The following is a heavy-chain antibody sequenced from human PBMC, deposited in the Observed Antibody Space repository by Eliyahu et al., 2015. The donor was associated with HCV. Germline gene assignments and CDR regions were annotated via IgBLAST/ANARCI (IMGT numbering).Heavy chain of an antibody. J-gene: IGHJ4*02. Sequence: QVQLVESGGGVVQPGGSLXLXCAASGFTFXXXGMHWVRQAPGKGLEWVAFIRYDGSNKYYADSVKGRFTISRDNSKNTLYLQMNSLRAEDTAVYYCAKDLGTTVTRGGVDYWGQGTLVTVSS. V-gene: IGHV3-30*02. CDR3: AKDLGTTVTRGGVDY. CDR1: GFTFXXXG. CDR2: IRYDGSNK. D-gene: IGHD4-17*01.